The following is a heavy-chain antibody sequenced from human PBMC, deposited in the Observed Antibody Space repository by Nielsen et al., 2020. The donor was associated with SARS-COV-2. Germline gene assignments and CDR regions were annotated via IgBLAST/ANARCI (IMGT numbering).Heavy chain of an antibody. V-gene: IGHV4-59*01. CDR2: TYYSGAT. D-gene: IGHD6-13*01. J-gene: IGHJ4*02. CDR3: ARVHIRSSWYLSRYYFDY. CDR1: GGSISDYY. Sequence: SETLSLTCTVSGGSISDYYWSWIRQPPGKGLEYIGYTYYSGATNYNPSLKSRVTISVDTSKNQFSLKLSSVTAADTAVYYCARVHIRSSWYLSRYYFDYWGQGNLVTVSS.